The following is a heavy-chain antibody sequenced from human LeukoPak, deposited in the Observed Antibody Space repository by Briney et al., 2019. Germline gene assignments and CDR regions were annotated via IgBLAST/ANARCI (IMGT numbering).Heavy chain of an antibody. Sequence: PSETLSLTCTVSGGSISSSSYYWGWIRQPPGKGLEWIGSIYYSGSTYYNPSLKSRVTISVDTSKNQFSLKLSSVTAADTAVYYCARWNDQLWYPLPYDAFDIWGQGTMVTVSS. D-gene: IGHD1-1*01. CDR1: GGSISSSSYY. CDR2: IYYSGST. J-gene: IGHJ3*02. CDR3: ARWNDQLWYPLPYDAFDI. V-gene: IGHV4-39*07.